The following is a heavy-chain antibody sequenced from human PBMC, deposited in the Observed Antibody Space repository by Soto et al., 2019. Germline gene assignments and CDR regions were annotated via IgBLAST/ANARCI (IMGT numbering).Heavy chain of an antibody. Sequence: ASVKVSCKASGYTFTSYGISWVRQAPGQGLEWMGWISAYNGNTNYAQKPQGRVTMTTDTSTSTAYMELRSLRSDDTAVYYCARDRYYDSSGYRYYYGMDVWGQGTTVTVSS. CDR1: GYTFTSYG. D-gene: IGHD3-22*01. CDR2: ISAYNGNT. V-gene: IGHV1-18*01. CDR3: ARDRYYDSSGYRYYYGMDV. J-gene: IGHJ6*02.